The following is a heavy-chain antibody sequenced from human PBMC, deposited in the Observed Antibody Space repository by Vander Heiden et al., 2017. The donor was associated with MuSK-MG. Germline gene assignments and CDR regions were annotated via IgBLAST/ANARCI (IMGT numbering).Heavy chain of an antibody. Sequence: QVQLQESGPGLVKPSGTLSLTCAVSGGSLSSSNWRGWVRQPPGKGLEWIGEIYHSGSTNYNPSLKSRVTISVDKSKNQFSLKLSSVTAADTAVYYCARYHTPDYDFWSGYYRYFDYWGQGTLVTVSS. D-gene: IGHD3-3*01. CDR3: ARYHTPDYDFWSGYYRYFDY. CDR2: IYHSGST. J-gene: IGHJ4*02. CDR1: GGSLSSSNW. V-gene: IGHV4-4*02.